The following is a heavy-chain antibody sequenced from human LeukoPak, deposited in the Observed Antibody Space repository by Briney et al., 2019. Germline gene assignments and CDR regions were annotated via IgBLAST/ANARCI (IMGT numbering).Heavy chain of an antibody. D-gene: IGHD2-15*01. V-gene: IGHV6-1*01. CDR3: ARLGVAGGHY. CDR1: GDSVSSNSAA. CDR2: TYYRSKWYN. J-gene: IGHJ4*02. Sequence: SQTLSLTCAISGDSVSSNSAAWNWIRQSPSRGLEWLGRTYYRSKWYNDYAVSVKSRITINPDTSKNQFSLKLSSVTAADTAVYYCARLGVAGGHYWGQGTLVTVSS.